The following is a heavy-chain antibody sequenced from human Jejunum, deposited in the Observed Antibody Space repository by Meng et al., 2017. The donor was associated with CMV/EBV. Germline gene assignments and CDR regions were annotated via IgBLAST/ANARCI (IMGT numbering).Heavy chain of an antibody. J-gene: IGHJ4*02. CDR1: FSSYW. V-gene: IGHV3-7*01. Sequence: FSSYWMNWVRQDPGKGLEWVANIKPDGSEKYYVDSVKGRFTISRDNAKTSLYLQMDNLRAEDTAVYYCARAEYDFWSGYKYYLDYWGQGTLVTVSS. CDR3: ARAEYDFWSGYKYYLDY. D-gene: IGHD3-3*01. CDR2: IKPDGSEK.